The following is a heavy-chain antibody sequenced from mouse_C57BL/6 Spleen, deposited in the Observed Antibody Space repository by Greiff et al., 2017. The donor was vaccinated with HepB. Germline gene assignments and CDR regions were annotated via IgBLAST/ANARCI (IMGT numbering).Heavy chain of an antibody. CDR1: GYAFSSSW. CDR2: IYPGDGDT. D-gene: IGHD1-1*01. CDR3: ARWDYYGAMDD. V-gene: IGHV1-82*01. J-gene: IGHJ4*01. Sequence: VQLQQSGPELVKPGASVKISCTASGYAFSSSWMNWVKQRPGKGLEWIGRIYPGDGDTNYNGKFKGKATLTADKSSSTAYMQRSSLTSEDSAVYFCARWDYYGAMDDWGQGASVTDSS.